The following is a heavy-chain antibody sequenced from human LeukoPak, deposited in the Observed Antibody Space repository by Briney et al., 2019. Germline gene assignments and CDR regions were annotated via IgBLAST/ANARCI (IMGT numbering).Heavy chain of an antibody. D-gene: IGHD6-6*01. J-gene: IGHJ4*02. Sequence: GASVKVSCKASGYTFTSYGISWVRQAPGQGLEWMGWISAYNGNTNYAQKFQGRVTITADKSTSTAYMELSSLRSEDTAVYYCARGAESIAARDWGQGTLVTVSS. CDR2: ISAYNGNT. V-gene: IGHV1-18*01. CDR3: ARGAESIAARD. CDR1: GYTFTSYG.